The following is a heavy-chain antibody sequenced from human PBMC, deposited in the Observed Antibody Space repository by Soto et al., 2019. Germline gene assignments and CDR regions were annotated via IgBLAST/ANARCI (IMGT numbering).Heavy chain of an antibody. CDR2: IYPGDSHT. Sequence: ESLKISCKGSGYSFTSYWIGWVRQMPGKGLEWMGIIYPGDSHTRYSPSFQGQVTISADKSTSTAYLQWSSLKASDTAMYYCAKHNYYDRSGYGYYYYIRAFGGQGTTVTFSS. V-gene: IGHV5-51*01. CDR3: AKHNYYDRSGYGYYYYIRAF. CDR1: GYSFTSYW. J-gene: IGHJ6*02. D-gene: IGHD3-22*01.